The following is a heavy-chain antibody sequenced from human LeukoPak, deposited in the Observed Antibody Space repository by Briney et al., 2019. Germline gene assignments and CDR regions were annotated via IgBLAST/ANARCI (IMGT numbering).Heavy chain of an antibody. CDR3: AGGRDAYKSGY. J-gene: IGHJ4*02. D-gene: IGHD5-24*01. CDR2: LCYTGSA. V-gene: IGHV4-61*01. Sequence: SSETLSLTCTVSGASVSSVHYCWSWIRQTPGKGLESIAYLCYTGSADYSPSLKSRVTFSVDTSKNQFSLNLRSVTAADTAVYYCAGGRDAYKSGYWGQGTLVTVSS. CDR1: GASVSSVHYC.